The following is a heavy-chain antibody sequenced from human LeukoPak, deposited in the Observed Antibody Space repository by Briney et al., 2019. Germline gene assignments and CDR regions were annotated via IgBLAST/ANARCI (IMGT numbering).Heavy chain of an antibody. D-gene: IGHD6-19*01. CDR2: ISGSGGST. J-gene: IGHJ6*02. V-gene: IGHV3-23*01. CDR1: GFTFSSYA. CDR3: ARESVAVADPGYYGMDV. Sequence: PGGSLRLSCAASGFTFSSYAMSCVRQAPGKGLEWVSAISGSGGSTYYADSVKGRFTISRDNSKNTLYLQMNSLRAEDTAVYYCARESVAVADPGYYGMDVWGQGTTVTVSS.